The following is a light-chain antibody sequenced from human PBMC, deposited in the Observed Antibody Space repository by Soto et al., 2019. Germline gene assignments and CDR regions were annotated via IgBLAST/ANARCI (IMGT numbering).Light chain of an antibody. CDR2: GAS. CDR3: QQYDDWPPGYT. Sequence: EIVMTQSPATLSVSPGDRATLSCRASQSINNNLARYQQKPGQAPRLLIHGASTRATGIPARFSGSGSGAEFTLTISSLESEDFAVYYCQQYDDWPPGYTFGQGTKLEI. J-gene: IGKJ2*01. CDR1: QSINNN. V-gene: IGKV3-15*01.